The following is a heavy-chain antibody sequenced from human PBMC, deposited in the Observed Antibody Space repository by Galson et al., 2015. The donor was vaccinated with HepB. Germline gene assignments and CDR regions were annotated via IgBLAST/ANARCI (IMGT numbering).Heavy chain of an antibody. CDR1: GFTFSSYA. CDR2: ISYDGSNK. J-gene: IGHJ4*02. CDR3: ARLWSSGYTSHFDY. V-gene: IGHV3-30-3*01. D-gene: IGHD3-22*01. Sequence: SLRLSCAASGFTFSSYAMHWVRQAPGKGLEWVAVISYDGSNKYYADSVKGRFTISRGNSKNTLYLQMNSLRAEDTAMYYCARLWSSGYTSHFDYWGQGTLVTVSS.